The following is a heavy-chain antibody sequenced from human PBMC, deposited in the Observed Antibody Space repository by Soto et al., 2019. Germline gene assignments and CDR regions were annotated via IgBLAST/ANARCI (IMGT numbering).Heavy chain of an antibody. CDR1: GGTFSSYA. J-gene: IGHJ6*02. CDR3: ARVRRVATAPLSLDGMDV. Sequence: ASVKVSCKASGGTFSSYAISWVRQAPGQGLEWMGGIIPIFGTANYAQKFQGRVTITADESTSTAYMELSSLRSEDTAVYYCARVRRVATAPLSLDGMDVWGQGTTVTVSS. CDR2: IIPIFGTA. V-gene: IGHV1-69*13. D-gene: IGHD5-12*01.